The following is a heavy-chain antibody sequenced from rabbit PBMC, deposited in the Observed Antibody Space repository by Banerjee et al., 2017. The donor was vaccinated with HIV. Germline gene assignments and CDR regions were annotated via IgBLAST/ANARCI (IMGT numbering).Heavy chain of an antibody. CDR1: GFDFNYYY. J-gene: IGHJ4*01. CDR3: ARRMIVAGAIYFNL. D-gene: IGHD4-1*01. V-gene: IGHV1S7*01. CDR2: IDPIFGST. Sequence: QLEESGGGLVQAGRSLKLSCIASGFDFNYYYMSWVRQAPGKGLEWIGYIDPIFGSTYYASWVNGRFTISSHSAQNTLYLQLNSLTAADTATYFCARRMIVAGAIYFNLWGQGTLVTVS.